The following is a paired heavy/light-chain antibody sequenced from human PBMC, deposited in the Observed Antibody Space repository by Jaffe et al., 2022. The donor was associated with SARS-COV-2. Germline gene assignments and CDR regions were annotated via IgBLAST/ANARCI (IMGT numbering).Heavy chain of an antibody. J-gene: IGHJ3*02. Sequence: EVKLVESGGNVVQPGESLRLSCAASGFIFEDFAMHWVRQVPGKGLEWVSLITWDGGNSYYGDSVKGRFTISRDNNKNSLYLQMSSLRAEDTALYYCAKDIMWGSYSGNGEFAFDIWGQGTMVTVSS. V-gene: IGHV3-43D*03. CDR1: GFIFEDFA. CDR2: ITWDGGNS. CDR3: AKDIMWGSYSGNGEFAFDI. D-gene: IGHD1-26*01.
Light chain of an antibody. CDR3: GSYTTDNTVV. CDR2: DVS. V-gene: IGLV2-14*01. CDR1: SSDIGGYNY. Sequence: QSALTQPASVSGSPGQSITISCSGTSSDIGGYNYVSWYQQRPEKAPRLMIYDVSERPSGVSSRFSGSKSGNTASLTISGLQAEDEADYYCGSYTTDNTVVFGGGTKLTVL. J-gene: IGLJ2*01.